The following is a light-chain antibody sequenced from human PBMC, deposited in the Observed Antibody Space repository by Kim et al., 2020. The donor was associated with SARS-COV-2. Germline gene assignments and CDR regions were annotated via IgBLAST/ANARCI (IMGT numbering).Light chain of an antibody. CDR1: QSVSSNY. Sequence: SLSPGERATLSCRASQSVSSNYLAWYQQKPGQAPRRLIYGASSRATGIPDRFSGSGSGTDFTLTITRLEPEDFAVYYCQQYGSAYSFGQGTKLEI. CDR3: QQYGSAYS. CDR2: GAS. J-gene: IGKJ2*03. V-gene: IGKV3-20*01.